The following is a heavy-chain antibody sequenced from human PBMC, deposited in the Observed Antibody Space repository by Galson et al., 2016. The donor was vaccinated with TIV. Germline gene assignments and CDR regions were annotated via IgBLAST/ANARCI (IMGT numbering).Heavy chain of an antibody. CDR3: ARGPTIRRGYYGLDI. CDR1: GFSLSDYA. CDR2: ISGRGGTT. D-gene: IGHD1-26*01. V-gene: IGHV3-23*01. J-gene: IGHJ6*02. Sequence: SLRLSCAASGFSLSDYAMTWVRQAPGKGLEWVSDISGRGGTTHYADSVKGRFTISRDNSKNTLYLHMSSLRAEDTALYYCARGPTIRRGYYGLDIWGQGTTVTVSS.